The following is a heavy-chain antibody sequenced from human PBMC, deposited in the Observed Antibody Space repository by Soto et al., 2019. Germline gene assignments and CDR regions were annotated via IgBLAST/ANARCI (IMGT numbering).Heavy chain of an antibody. CDR1: GGSISSYY. CDR2: IYYSGST. V-gene: IGHV4-59*01. J-gene: IGHJ6*03. Sequence: ASETLSLTCTVSGGSISSYYWSWIRPPPGKGLEWIGYIYYSGSTNYNPSLKSRVTISVDTSKNQFSLKLSSVTAADTAVYYCARGDAAYYYYMDVWGKGTTVTVSS. CDR3: ARGDAAYYYYMDV. D-gene: IGHD2-15*01.